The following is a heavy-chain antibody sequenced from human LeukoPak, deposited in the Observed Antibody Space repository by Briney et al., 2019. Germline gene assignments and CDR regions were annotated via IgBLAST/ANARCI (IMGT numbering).Heavy chain of an antibody. Sequence: GSSVKVSCKASGGTFSSYAISWVRQAPGQGLEWMGGIIPIFGTANYAQKFQGRVTITADESTSTAYMEPSSLRSEDTAVYYCARSGSYGGGFDYWGQGTLVTVSS. CDR3: ARSGSYGGGFDY. CDR1: GGTFSSYA. D-gene: IGHD1-26*01. J-gene: IGHJ4*02. V-gene: IGHV1-69*01. CDR2: IIPIFGTA.